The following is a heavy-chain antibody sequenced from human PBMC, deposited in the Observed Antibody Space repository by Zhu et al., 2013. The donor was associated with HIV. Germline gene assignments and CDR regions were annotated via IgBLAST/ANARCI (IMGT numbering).Heavy chain of an antibody. CDR3: ARDFVGMDPWLLSEDDAFDI. J-gene: IGHJ3*02. CDR1: GYTFTSYG. Sequence: QVQLVQSGAEVKKPGASVKVSCKASGYTFTSYGISWVRQAPGQGLEWMGWISAYNGNTNYAQKFQGRVTMTRDTSISTAYMELSRLRSDDTAVYYCARDFVGMDPWLLSEDDAFDIWGQGTMVTVSS. D-gene: IGHD3-22*01. V-gene: IGHV1-18*01. CDR2: ISAYNGNT.